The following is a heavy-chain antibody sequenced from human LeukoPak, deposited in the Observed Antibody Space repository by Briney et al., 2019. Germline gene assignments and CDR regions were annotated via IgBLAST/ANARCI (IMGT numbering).Heavy chain of an antibody. Sequence: SETLSLTCTVSGGSMSSAYWSWLRQSPGNGLDWIGYAYYTGDNNYNPSLKSRVTILVDTSKRQFSLKMRSVTAADTAIYYCARLVAPGSLEDWFDPWGQGTLVTVSS. J-gene: IGHJ5*02. CDR3: ARLVAPGSLEDWFDP. CDR1: GGSMSSAY. D-gene: IGHD1-26*01. CDR2: AYYTGDN. V-gene: IGHV4-59*01.